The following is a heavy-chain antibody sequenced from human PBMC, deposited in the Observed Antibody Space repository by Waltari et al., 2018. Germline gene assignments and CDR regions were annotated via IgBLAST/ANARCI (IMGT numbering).Heavy chain of an antibody. J-gene: IGHJ4*02. CDR1: GFTFGVFW. Sequence: EVQLVESGGGLVQPGGSLRLSCAASGFTFGVFWVCWVRQAPGKGLEWVANVKDDGSEQNYVDSVKGRFTITRDNTKTILYMEMNNLRVEDTAVYYCARDRATRTGYVDYWGQGALVTVSS. D-gene: IGHD2-2*01. CDR2: VKDDGSEQ. V-gene: IGHV3-7*01. CDR3: ARDRATRTGYVDY.